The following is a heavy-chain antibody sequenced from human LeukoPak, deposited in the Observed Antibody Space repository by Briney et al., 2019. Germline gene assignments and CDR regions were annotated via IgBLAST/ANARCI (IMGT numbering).Heavy chain of an antibody. Sequence: GASVKVSYKASGYSFVGYGITWVRQAPGQGLEWMGWFNPENGNTNYAQKVQGRVTMTADTSTSTSYMELRSLRSDDTAVYYCAREHSSSWDQFDYWGQGTLVTVSS. CDR1: GYSFVGYG. CDR2: FNPENGNT. J-gene: IGHJ4*02. CDR3: AREHSSSWDQFDY. V-gene: IGHV1-18*01. D-gene: IGHD6-13*01.